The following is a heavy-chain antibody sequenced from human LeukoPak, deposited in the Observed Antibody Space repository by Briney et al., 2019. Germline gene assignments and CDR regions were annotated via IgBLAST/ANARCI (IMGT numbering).Heavy chain of an antibody. Sequence: SETLSLTSTVSGGSLSSYYWSWIRQPPGKGLEWIGYVYYSGTTNYNPSLKSRVIISVDTSKNQFSLKLSPVIAADTAVYYCARVGVDYSGNIIKYYFDYWGQGTLVTVSS. CDR3: ARVGVDYSGNIIKYYFDY. J-gene: IGHJ4*02. D-gene: IGHD4-23*01. CDR1: GGSLSSYY. CDR2: VYYSGTT. V-gene: IGHV4-59*01.